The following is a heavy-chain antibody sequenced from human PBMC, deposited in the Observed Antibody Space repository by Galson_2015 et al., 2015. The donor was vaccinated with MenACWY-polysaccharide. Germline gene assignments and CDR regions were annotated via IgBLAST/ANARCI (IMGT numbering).Heavy chain of an antibody. CDR3: GKDNPIMEWLFPPYLFDP. J-gene: IGHJ5*02. Sequence: SLRLSCAASGFTFSTYAMSWVRQAPGKGLEWVSGLSASGGSPYYADSVKGRFTISRDNSKNTLYLQMNSLRAEDTAVYYCGKDNPIMEWLFPPYLFDPWGQGTLVTVSS. CDR1: GFTFSTYA. CDR2: LSASGGSP. D-gene: IGHD3-3*01. V-gene: IGHV3-23*01.